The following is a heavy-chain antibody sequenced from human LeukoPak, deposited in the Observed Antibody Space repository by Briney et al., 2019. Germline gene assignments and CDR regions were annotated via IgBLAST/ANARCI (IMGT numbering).Heavy chain of an antibody. Sequence: GGSLRLSCAASGFTFSSYNMNWVRHAPGKGLEWVSSISSSSGYIYYADSVKGRFTISRDNAENSLYLQMNSLRAEDTAVYYCARDQFIHAFDIWGQGTMVTVSS. CDR1: GFTFSSYN. CDR2: ISSSSGYI. D-gene: IGHD5-24*01. CDR3: ARDQFIHAFDI. V-gene: IGHV3-21*01. J-gene: IGHJ3*02.